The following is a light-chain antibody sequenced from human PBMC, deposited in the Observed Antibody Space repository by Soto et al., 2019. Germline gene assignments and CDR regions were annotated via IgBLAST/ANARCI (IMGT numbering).Light chain of an antibody. J-gene: IGKJ4*01. Sequence: EIVLTQSPATVSLSPGERATLSCRASQTIYSYLAWYQQKPGQAPRLLIYDASKRATGIPARFSGSGSGTDFPLTISSLEPEDFAVYYCQLRSNWPPEITFGGGTKVEI. CDR2: DAS. V-gene: IGKV3-11*01. CDR1: QTIYSY. CDR3: QLRSNWPPEIT.